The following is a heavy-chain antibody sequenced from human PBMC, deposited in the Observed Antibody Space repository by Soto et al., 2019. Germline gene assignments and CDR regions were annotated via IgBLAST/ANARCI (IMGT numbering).Heavy chain of an antibody. J-gene: IGHJ4*02. CDR1: GDSINNYY. CDR3: ARGGTRSADLPIY. CDR2: IYSSGSA. Sequence: VRLQESGPGLVKPSETLSLTCSVSGDSINNYYWNWIRQPAGKGLEWIGRIYSSGSANYNPSLKTRGTMSVDTSTNQVSLKVTSVTAADTAVYFCARGGTRSADLPIYWGQGIQVIVSS. D-gene: IGHD1-1*01. V-gene: IGHV4-4*07.